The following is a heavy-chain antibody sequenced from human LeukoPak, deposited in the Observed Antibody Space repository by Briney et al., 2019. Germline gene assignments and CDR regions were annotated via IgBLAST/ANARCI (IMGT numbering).Heavy chain of an antibody. D-gene: IGHD3-10*01. V-gene: IGHV4-39*01. CDR2: IYYSGST. J-gene: IGHJ5*02. Sequence: SQTLSLTCTVSGGSISSSSYYWGWIRQPPGKGLEWIGSIYYSGSTYYNPSLKSRVTISVDTSKNQFSLKLSSVTAADTAVYYCARLLWAGDNWFDPWGQGTLVTVSS. CDR1: GGSISSSSYY. CDR3: ARLLWAGDNWFDP.